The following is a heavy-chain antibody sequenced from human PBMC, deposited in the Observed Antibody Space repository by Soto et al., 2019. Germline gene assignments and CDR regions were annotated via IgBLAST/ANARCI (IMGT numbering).Heavy chain of an antibody. J-gene: IGHJ5*02. CDR3: ARDLSGSGYFGWFDP. CDR1: GGSISSYY. D-gene: IGHD3-3*01. V-gene: IGHV4-59*01. Sequence: QVQLQESGPGLVKPSETLSLTCTVSGGSISSYYWSWIRQPPGKGLEWIGYIYYSGSTNYNPSLKSRVTISVDTSKNQFSLKLSSVTAADTAVYYCARDLSGSGYFGWFDPWGQGTLVTVSS. CDR2: IYYSGST.